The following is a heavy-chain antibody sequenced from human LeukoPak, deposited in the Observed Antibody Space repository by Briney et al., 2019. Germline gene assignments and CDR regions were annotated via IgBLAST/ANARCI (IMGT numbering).Heavy chain of an antibody. CDR2: ISYDGSNK. Sequence: GGSLRLSCAASGFTFSSYGMHWVRQAPGKGLEWVAVISYDGSNKYYADSVKGRFTISRDNSKNTLYLQMNSLRAEDTAVYYCARDPGSVVVYYYFDYWGQGTLVTVSS. CDR1: GFTFSSYG. D-gene: IGHD2-2*01. J-gene: IGHJ4*02. CDR3: ARDPGSVVVYYYFDY. V-gene: IGHV3-30*19.